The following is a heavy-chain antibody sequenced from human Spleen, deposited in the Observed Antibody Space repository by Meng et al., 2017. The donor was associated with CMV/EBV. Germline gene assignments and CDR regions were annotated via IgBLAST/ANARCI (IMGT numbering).Heavy chain of an antibody. CDR3: ARSSGAI. V-gene: IGHV4-59*12. Sequence: GSLRLSCTVSGGSFSSYYWSWIRQPPGKGLEWIGYIYYSGRSSYNPSLKSRLTISVDTSKNEFSLRLTSVTAADTAVHYCARSSGAIWGQGTMVTVSS. D-gene: IGHD6-6*01. CDR2: IYYSGRS. J-gene: IGHJ3*02. CDR1: GGSFSSYY.